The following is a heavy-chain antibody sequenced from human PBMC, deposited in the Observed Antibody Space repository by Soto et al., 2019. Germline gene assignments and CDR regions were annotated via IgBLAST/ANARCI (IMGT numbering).Heavy chain of an antibody. V-gene: IGHV1-18*01. CDR2: LSTYNGNT. D-gene: IGHD1-26*01. CDR1: GYTFTSYG. Sequence: QVQLVQSGAEVKKPGASVKVSCRSSGYTFTSYGINWVRQAPGQGLEWMGWLSTYNGNTNYAQKLQGRVTMTTDTPTSTAYRELRSLRSDDTAIYYCARDKVGPATGFGYWGQGTLVTVSS. J-gene: IGHJ4*02. CDR3: ARDKVGPATGFGY.